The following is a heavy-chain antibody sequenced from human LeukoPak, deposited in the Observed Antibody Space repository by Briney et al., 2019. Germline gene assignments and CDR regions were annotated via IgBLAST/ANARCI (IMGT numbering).Heavy chain of an antibody. CDR1: GGSISSGGYS. V-gene: IGHV4-30-2*01. Sequence: SETLSLTCAVSGGSISSGGYSWSWIRQPPGKGLEWIGYIYHSGSTYYNPSLKSRVTISVDRSKNQFSLKLSSVTAADTAVYYCARGGYYDSSVSARADAFDIWGQGTMVTVSS. CDR2: IYHSGST. D-gene: IGHD3-22*01. J-gene: IGHJ3*02. CDR3: ARGGYYDSSVSARADAFDI.